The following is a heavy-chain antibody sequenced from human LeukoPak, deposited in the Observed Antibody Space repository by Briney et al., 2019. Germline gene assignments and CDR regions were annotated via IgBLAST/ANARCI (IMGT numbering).Heavy chain of an antibody. V-gene: IGHV3-23*01. Sequence: PGGSLRHSCAASGLLFSRCAMSWVRQAPGKGLQWVSSISGAGDIAHYAESVKGRFTISRDNSGNTLYVQMDSLRAEDTAVCYCANVKSSLTLIAAWGQGTLVTVSS. J-gene: IGHJ5*02. D-gene: IGHD2-8*01. CDR2: ISGAGDIA. CDR3: ANVKSSLTLIAA. CDR1: GLLFSRCA.